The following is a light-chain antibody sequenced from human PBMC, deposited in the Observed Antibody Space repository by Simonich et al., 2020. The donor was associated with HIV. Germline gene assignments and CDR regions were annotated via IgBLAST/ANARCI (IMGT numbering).Light chain of an antibody. CDR3: QQSYSTPIT. J-gene: IGKJ5*01. Sequence: DIQLTQSPSFVSASVGDRVIINCRASQGISSYLAWYQQKVGKAPKLLISAASNLQSGVPSRFSGSGSGTDFTLTINSLQPEDFATYSCQQSYSTPITFGQGTRLEIK. CDR2: AAS. V-gene: IGKV1-39*01. CDR1: QGISSY.